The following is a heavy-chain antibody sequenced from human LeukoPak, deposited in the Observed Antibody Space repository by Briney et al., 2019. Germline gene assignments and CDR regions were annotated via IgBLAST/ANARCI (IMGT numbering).Heavy chain of an antibody. J-gene: IGHJ5*02. V-gene: IGHV4-39*07. CDR1: GDSISSRSYY. CDR2: IYYNGRT. D-gene: IGHD3-10*01. CDR3: ARDFYGSGSYYSFDP. Sequence: SETLSLTCTVSGDSISSRSYYWGWIRQSPGKGLEWIGSIYYNGRTYYNPSLKSRVSISPDTSKNQFSLRLTSVTAADTAVYYCARDFYGSGSYYSFDPWGQGTLVTVS.